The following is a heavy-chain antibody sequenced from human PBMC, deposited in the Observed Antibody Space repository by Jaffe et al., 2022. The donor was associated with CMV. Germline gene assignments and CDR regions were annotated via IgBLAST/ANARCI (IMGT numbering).Heavy chain of an antibody. V-gene: IGHV2-26*01. CDR1: GFSLRDSKTG. D-gene: IGHD7-27*01. Sequence: QVTLKASAPVVVRPAETLTLTCTVSGFSLRDSKTGVSWIRQPPGKPLEWLAYIFSNDEKSYSASLKTRLTISRDTSQSQVVLTVTDTDVGDTATYYCARIVRPPLGPMWGSSAGYFDHWGQGAVVTVSS. CDR2: IFSNDEK. CDR3: ARIVRPPLGPMWGSSAGYFDH. J-gene: IGHJ4*02.